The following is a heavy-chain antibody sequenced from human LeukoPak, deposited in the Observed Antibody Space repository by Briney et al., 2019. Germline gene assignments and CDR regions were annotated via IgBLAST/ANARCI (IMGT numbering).Heavy chain of an antibody. CDR2: INPNSGGT. J-gene: IGHJ3*02. CDR3: ASSDSSGYGAFDI. D-gene: IGHD3-22*01. V-gene: IGHV1/OR15-1*04. Sequence: ASVKVSCKASGYIFTDYYMHWVRQAPGQELGWMGRINPNSGGTNYAQKLQGRVTMTTDTSTSTAYMELRSLRSDDTAVYYCASSDSSGYGAFDIWGQGTMVTVSS. CDR1: GYIFTDYY.